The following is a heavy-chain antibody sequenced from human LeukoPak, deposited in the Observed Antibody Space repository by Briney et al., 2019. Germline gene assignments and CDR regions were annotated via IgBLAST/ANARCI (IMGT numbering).Heavy chain of an antibody. V-gene: IGHV4-59*01. CDR3: ARAYCSSTSCIWDNYMDV. CDR1: GGSISSYY. CDR2: IYYSGST. J-gene: IGHJ6*03. D-gene: IGHD2-2*01. Sequence: SETLSLTCTVSGGSISSYYWSWIRQPPGKGLEWIGYIYYSGSTNYNPSLKSRVTISVDTSKNQFSLKLSSVTAADTAVYCCARAYCSSTSCIWDNYMDVWGKGTTVTISS.